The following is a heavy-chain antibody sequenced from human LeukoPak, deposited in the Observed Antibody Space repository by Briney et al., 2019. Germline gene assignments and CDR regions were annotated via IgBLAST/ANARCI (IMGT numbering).Heavy chain of an antibody. CDR3: ASSASSRSYYYYYGMDV. CDR2: IYPGDSDT. D-gene: IGHD2-2*01. J-gene: IGHJ6*02. Sequence: PGESLKISCKGSGYSFTSYWIGWVRQLPGKGLEWMGIIYPGDSDTRYSPSFQGQVTIPADKSISTAYLQWSSLKASDTAMYYCASSASSRSYYYYYGMDVWGQGTTVTVSS. V-gene: IGHV5-51*01. CDR1: GYSFTSYW.